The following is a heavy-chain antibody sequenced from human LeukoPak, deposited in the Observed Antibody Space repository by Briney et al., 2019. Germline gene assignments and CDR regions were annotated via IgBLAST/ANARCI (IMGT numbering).Heavy chain of an antibody. CDR3: ARGLGIDYYDSSGAFDI. Sequence: PSQTLSLTCTVSGGSISSGDYYWSWIRQPPGKGLEWIGYIYYSGSTYYNPSLKSRVTISVDTSKNQFSLKLSSVTAADTAVYYCARGLGIDYYDSSGAFDIWGQGTKVTVSS. CDR2: IYYSGST. D-gene: IGHD3-22*01. V-gene: IGHV4-30-4*01. J-gene: IGHJ3*02. CDR1: GGSISSGDYY.